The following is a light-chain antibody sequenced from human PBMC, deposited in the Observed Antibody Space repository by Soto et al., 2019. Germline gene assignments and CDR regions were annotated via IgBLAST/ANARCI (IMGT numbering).Light chain of an antibody. CDR2: DVS. V-gene: IGLV2-14*03. J-gene: IGLJ2*01. CDR3: SSYRSSSTPPHVV. CDR1: SSDVGGYYF. Sequence: QAVVTQPASVSGSPGQSITISCTGTSSDVGGYYFVSWYQQHPGKAPKLMLYDVSNRPSGVSNRFSGSKSGNTASLTISGLQAEHEADYYCSSYRSSSTPPHVVFGGGTKVTVL.